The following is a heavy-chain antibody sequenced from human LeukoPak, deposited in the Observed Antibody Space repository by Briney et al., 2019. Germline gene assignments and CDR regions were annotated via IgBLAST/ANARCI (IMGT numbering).Heavy chain of an antibody. D-gene: IGHD3-22*01. CDR3: TRDTPYYYDSSGYYDY. CDR1: GFTFGDYA. V-gene: IGHV3-49*04. Sequence: PGGSLRLSCTAPGFTFGDYAMSWVRQAPGKGLEWVGFIRSKAYGGTTEYAASVKGRFTISRDDSKSIAYLQMNSLKTEDTAVYYCTRDTPYYYDSSGYYDYWGQGTLVTVSS. CDR2: IRSKAYGGTT. J-gene: IGHJ4*02.